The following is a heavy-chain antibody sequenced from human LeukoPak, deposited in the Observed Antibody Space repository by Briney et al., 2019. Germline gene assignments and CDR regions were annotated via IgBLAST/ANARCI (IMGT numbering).Heavy chain of an antibody. CDR1: GFTFSNSA. CDR2: LSGSGITT. J-gene: IGHJ4*01. CDR3: AKGIYSSGWSYFDY. Sequence: GGSLRLSCAASGFTFSNSAMSWVRQAPGKGLEWVSTLSGSGITTYYADSVKGPFTISRDNSKNTLYLQMNSLRAEDTAVYYCAKGIYSSGWSYFDYWGHGTLVTVSS. D-gene: IGHD6-19*01. V-gene: IGHV3-23*01.